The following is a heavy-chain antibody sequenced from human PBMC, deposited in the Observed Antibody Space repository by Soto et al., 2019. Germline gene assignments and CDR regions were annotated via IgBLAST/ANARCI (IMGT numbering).Heavy chain of an antibody. D-gene: IGHD6-6*01. CDR3: ASGIAARWSSFYYYMDV. V-gene: IGHV3-64*01. Sequence: GGSLRLSCAASGFTFSSYAMHWVRQAPGKGLEYVSAISSNGGSTYYANSVKGRFTISRDNSKNTLYLQMGSLRAEDMAVYYCASGIAARWSSFYYYMDVWGKGTTVTVSS. CDR1: GFTFSSYA. J-gene: IGHJ6*03. CDR2: ISSNGGST.